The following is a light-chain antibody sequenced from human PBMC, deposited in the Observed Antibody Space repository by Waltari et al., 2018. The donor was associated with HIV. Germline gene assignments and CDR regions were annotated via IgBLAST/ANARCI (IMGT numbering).Light chain of an antibody. V-gene: IGLV1-47*01. CDR3: AAWDDSLSGSYV. J-gene: IGLJ1*01. CDR1: SSNIGTTA. Sequence: QSVLTQPPSASGTPGRRVTISCSGSSSNIGTTAVYWYQDLPGAAPKLLIFGNGQRPSGVPDRFSGSKSGTSASLAISGLRSEDEADYYCAAWDDSLSGSYVFGTGTKVTVL. CDR2: GNG.